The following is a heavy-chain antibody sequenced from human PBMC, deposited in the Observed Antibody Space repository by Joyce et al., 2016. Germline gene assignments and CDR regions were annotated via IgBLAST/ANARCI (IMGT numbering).Heavy chain of an antibody. CDR3: TRDNWGSSDH. D-gene: IGHD7-27*01. Sequence: EVQLVESGGGLVQPGGSLRLSCVASGFTISSYWMQWVRQAPGKGPVCVSRSSGDGTYTAYVDSVKGRFTISRDNAKNTLYLQMNSLRVDDTAIYFYTRDNWGSSDHWGQGAQVTVSS. CDR1: GFTISSYW. CDR2: SSGDGTYT. V-gene: IGHV3-74*01. J-gene: IGHJ4*02.